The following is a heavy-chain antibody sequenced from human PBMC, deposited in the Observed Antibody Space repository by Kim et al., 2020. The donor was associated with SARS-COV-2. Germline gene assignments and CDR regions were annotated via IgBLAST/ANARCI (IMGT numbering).Heavy chain of an antibody. Sequence: ASVKVSCKASGYSFTTHGLTWVRQDPGQGLQWMGWISVYNGDTHYAQRFQGRLTMSTDTSTSTAYMDLRSLRSDDTAVYYCAREDCTADSCYSGVDAFDVWGQGTMVTVSS. CDR3: AREDCTADSCYSGVDAFDV. V-gene: IGHV1-18*04. CDR2: ISVYNGDT. CDR1: GYSFTTHG. J-gene: IGHJ3*01. D-gene: IGHD2-15*01.